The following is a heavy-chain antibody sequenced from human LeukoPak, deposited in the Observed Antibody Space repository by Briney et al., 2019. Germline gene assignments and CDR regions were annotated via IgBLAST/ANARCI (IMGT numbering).Heavy chain of an antibody. D-gene: IGHD2/OR15-2a*01. J-gene: IGHJ4*02. CDR1: GFTFSRYG. Sequence: PGGSLRLSCAAPGFTFSRYGMHWVRQAPGRGLEWVAVIWYDRSIKYYADSVKGRFTISKDNSKNTLYLQMNSLRAEDTAVYYCAKADEMNMDYWGQGTLVTVSS. CDR3: AKADEMNMDY. CDR2: IWYDRSIK. V-gene: IGHV3-33*06.